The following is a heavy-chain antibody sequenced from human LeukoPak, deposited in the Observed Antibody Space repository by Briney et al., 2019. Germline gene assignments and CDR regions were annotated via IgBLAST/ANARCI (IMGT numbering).Heavy chain of an antibody. CDR3: ARKGILTGYYYHYYFDY. J-gene: IGHJ4*02. D-gene: IGHD3-9*01. CDR1: GYTFTSYG. V-gene: IGHV1-18*01. Sequence: ASVKVSCKASGYTFTSYGISWVRQAPGQGLEWMGWISAYNGNTNYAQKLQGRVTMTTDTSTSTAYMELRSLRSDDTAVYYCARKGILTGYYYHYYFDYWGQGTLVTVSS. CDR2: ISAYNGNT.